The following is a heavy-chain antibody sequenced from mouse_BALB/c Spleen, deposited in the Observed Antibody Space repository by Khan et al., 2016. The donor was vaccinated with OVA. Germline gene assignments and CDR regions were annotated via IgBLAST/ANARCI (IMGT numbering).Heavy chain of an antibody. Sequence: VQLQQSGAELARPGASVKMSCKASGYTFTNSTIHWVKQRHGQGLEWIGYINPSSGYTNYNQNYNDKATLTTDRSSSTAYMQLSRLTSDDSAVYYFVRIPIPPDHVDYWGQGTTLTVSS. J-gene: IGHJ2*01. CDR2: INPSSGYT. CDR3: VRIPIPPDHVDY. CDR1: GYTFTNST. V-gene: IGHV1-4*01.